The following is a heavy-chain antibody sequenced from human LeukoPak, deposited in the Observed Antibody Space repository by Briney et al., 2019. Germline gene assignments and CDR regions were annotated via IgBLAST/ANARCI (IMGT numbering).Heavy chain of an antibody. CDR1: GGSISSSSYY. D-gene: IGHD3-10*01. J-gene: IGHJ4*02. Sequence: SETLSLTCTVSGGSISSSSYYWGWIRQPPGKGLEWIGSIYYSGSTYYNPSLKSRVTISVDTSKNQFSLKLSSVTAADTAVYYCARDEYGSGNSILYWGQGTLVTVSS. V-gene: IGHV4-39*07. CDR3: ARDEYGSGNSILY. CDR2: IYYSGST.